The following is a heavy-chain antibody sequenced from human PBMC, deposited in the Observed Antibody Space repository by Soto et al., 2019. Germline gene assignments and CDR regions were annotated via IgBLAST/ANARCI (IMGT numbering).Heavy chain of an antibody. CDR3: AKRSGGSGYDFDS. J-gene: IGHJ5*01. CDR1: GITFSSYA. CDR2: FSGSASRT. D-gene: IGHD5-12*01. V-gene: IGHV3-23*01. Sequence: EVQLLESGGGLVQPGGSLRLSCAASGITFSSYAMSWVRQAPGKGLEWVSAFSGSASRTYYADSVKGRFTISRDNSKNTLYLPMNTLRTEDTAVYYCAKRSGGSGYDFDSWGQGTLVTVSS.